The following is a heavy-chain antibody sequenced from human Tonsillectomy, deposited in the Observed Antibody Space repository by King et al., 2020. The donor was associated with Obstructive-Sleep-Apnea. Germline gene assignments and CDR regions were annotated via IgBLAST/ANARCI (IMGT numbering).Heavy chain of an antibody. CDR3: AREVCSTSCYDYYYGMDV. J-gene: IGHJ6*02. D-gene: IGHD2-2*01. CDR2: ISVYNGNR. Sequence: VQLVESGAEVKKPGASVKVSCKASGYTFTSYSINWVRQAPGQGLEWLGWISVYNGNRNYAQKHQGRVTMTTDTSTSTAYSERRSLTSDDTAVYYCAREVCSTSCYDYYYGMDVWGQGTTVTVSS. CDR1: GYTFTSYS. V-gene: IGHV1-18*04.